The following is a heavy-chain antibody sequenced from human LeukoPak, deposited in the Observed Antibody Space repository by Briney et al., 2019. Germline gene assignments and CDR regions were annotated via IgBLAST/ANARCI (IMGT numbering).Heavy chain of an antibody. D-gene: IGHD3-10*01. CDR2: FYHSGTI. V-gene: IGHV4-39*01. CDR1: GGSITSSNYF. CDR3: ARQGVVPNKAGWYFDL. J-gene: IGHJ2*01. Sequence: SETLSLTCIVSGGSITSSNYFWGWIRQPPGKGLEWIGGFYHSGTIFYSPSLGSRVAISIDTSKNQFSLRLLSVTAADTAVYYCARQGVVPNKAGWYFDLWGRGTLDTVSS.